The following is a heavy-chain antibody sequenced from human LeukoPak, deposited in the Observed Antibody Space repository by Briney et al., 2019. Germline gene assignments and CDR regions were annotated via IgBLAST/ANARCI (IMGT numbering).Heavy chain of an antibody. CDR2: IKQDGSEK. V-gene: IGHV3-7*01. CDR3: ARDRAARPRNWFDP. Sequence: PGGSLRLSCAASGFTFSSYWMSWVRQAPGKGLEWVANIKQDGSEKYYVDSVKGRFTISRDNAKNSLYLQMNSLRAEDTAVYYCARDRAARPRNWFDPWGQGTLVTVSS. J-gene: IGHJ5*02. CDR1: GFTFSSYW. D-gene: IGHD6-6*01.